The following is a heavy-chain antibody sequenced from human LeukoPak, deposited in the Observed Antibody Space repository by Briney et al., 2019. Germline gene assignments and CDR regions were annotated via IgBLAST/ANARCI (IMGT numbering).Heavy chain of an antibody. Sequence: GGSLRLSCAASGFTFSTYSMNWVRQAPGKGLEWVSYIGGSRSTIYYADSVKGRFTISRDNAKNSLYLQMNSLRAEDTAVYYCARGGGSSSLLTYYSYVMDVWGQGTTVTVSS. D-gene: IGHD6-6*01. V-gene: IGHV3-48*01. CDR3: ARGGGSSSLLTYYSYVMDV. CDR2: IGGSRSTI. J-gene: IGHJ6*02. CDR1: GFTFSTYS.